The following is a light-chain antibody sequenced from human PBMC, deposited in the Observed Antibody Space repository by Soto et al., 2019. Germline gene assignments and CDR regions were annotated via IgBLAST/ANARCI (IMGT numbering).Light chain of an antibody. CDR3: AAWDDSLNGYV. V-gene: IGLV1-44*01. Sequence: QSVLTQPPSASGTPGQRVTISCSGSSSNIGSNTVNWYQQLPGTAPKLLIYSYNQRPSEVPDRFSGSKSVTSASLAISGLQSEEEADYYFAAWDDSLNGYVFGTGTKLTVL. CDR1: SSNIGSNT. J-gene: IGLJ1*01. CDR2: SYN.